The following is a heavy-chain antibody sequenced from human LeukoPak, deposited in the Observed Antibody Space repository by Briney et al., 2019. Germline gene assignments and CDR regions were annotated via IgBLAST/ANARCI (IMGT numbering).Heavy chain of an antibody. CDR2: ISSSSSTI. Sequence: QSGGSLRLSCAASGFTFSSYSMNWVRQAPGKGLEWVSYISSSSSTIYYADSVKGRFTISRDNAKTSLYLQMNSLRAEDTAVYYCARHLSGITGYTYGRGIDYWGQGTLVTVSS. D-gene: IGHD5-18*01. CDR3: ARHLSGITGYTYGRGIDY. J-gene: IGHJ4*02. V-gene: IGHV3-48*04. CDR1: GFTFSSYS.